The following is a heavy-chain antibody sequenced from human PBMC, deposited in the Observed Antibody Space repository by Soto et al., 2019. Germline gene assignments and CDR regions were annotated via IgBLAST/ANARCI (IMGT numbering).Heavy chain of an antibody. Sequence: PGGSLRLSCAASGFTFSSYSMNWVRQAPGKGLEWVSYISSSSSTIYYADSVKGRFTISRDNAKNSLYLQMNSLRDEDTAVYYCARDTRGGWQQLKIASAFDIWGQGTMVTVSS. CDR1: GFTFSSYS. D-gene: IGHD6-13*01. CDR2: ISSSSSTI. CDR3: ARDTRGGWQQLKIASAFDI. J-gene: IGHJ3*02. V-gene: IGHV3-48*02.